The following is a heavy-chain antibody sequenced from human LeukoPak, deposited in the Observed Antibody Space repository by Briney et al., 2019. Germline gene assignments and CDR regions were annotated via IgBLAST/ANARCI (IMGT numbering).Heavy chain of an antibody. Sequence: PSETLSLTCTVSGGSLSSYYRSWIRQPPGKGLEWIGYIYYSGSTNYNPSLKSRVTISVDTSKNQFSLKVSSVTAADSALYCWARQRTSGSAANLRVAQIDSWGQGTLVTVSS. CDR1: GGSLSSYY. D-gene: IGHD3-3*01. CDR3: ARQRTSGSAANLRVAQIDS. CDR2: IYYSGST. V-gene: IGHV4-59*08. J-gene: IGHJ4*02.